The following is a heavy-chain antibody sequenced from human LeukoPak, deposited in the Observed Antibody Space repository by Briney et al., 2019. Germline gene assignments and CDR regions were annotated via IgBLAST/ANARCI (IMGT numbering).Heavy chain of an antibody. CDR3: AKDTAIVATIRIDY. Sequence: GGSLRLSCAAAGFTFDVYAMDWVRQAPGKVLEWVSGISWNIGSIGYADSVKGRFTISRDNAKKSLYLQMNSLRAEDTALYYCAKDTAIVATIRIDYWGQGTLVTVSS. V-gene: IGHV3-9*01. CDR2: ISWNIGSI. CDR1: GFTFDVYA. J-gene: IGHJ4*02. D-gene: IGHD5-12*01.